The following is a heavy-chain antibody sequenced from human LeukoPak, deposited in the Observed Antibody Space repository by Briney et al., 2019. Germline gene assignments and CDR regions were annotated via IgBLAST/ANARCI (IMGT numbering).Heavy chain of an antibody. CDR1: GFTFSGSA. D-gene: IGHD5-12*01. CDR3: TRSDSGYYYYYGVDV. V-gene: IGHV3-73*01. Sequence: GGSLRLSCAASGFTFSGSAMHWVRQASGKGLEWVGRIRSKANSYATAYAASVKGRFTISRDDSKNMAYLQMNSLKTEDTAVYYCTRSDSGYYYYYGVDVWGKGTTVTVSS. CDR2: IRSKANSYAT. J-gene: IGHJ6*04.